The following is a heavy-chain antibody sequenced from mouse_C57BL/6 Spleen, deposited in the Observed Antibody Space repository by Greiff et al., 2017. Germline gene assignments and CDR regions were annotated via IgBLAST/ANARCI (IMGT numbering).Heavy chain of an antibody. J-gene: IGHJ2*01. D-gene: IGHD2-3*01. CDR2: INPSNGGT. V-gene: IGHV1-53*01. Sequence: QVQLQQPGTELVKPGASVKLSCKASGYTFTSYWMHWVKQRPGQGLEWIGNINPSNGGTNYNEKFQGKATLTVAKSSSTAYMQRSSLSSEDAAVYYGARWGDGYRLDYWGQGTTLTVSA. CDR3: ARWGDGYRLDY. CDR1: GYTFTSYW.